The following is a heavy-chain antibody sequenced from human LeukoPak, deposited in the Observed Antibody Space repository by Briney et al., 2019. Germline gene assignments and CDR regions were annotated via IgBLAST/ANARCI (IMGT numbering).Heavy chain of an antibody. V-gene: IGHV3-11*01. CDR1: GFSLSDYY. CDR2: VTNTGRST. D-gene: IGHD3-16*01. J-gene: IGHJ4*02. CDR3: ARGRWGSYYTFQV. Sequence: GGSLRLSCAVSGFSLSDYYTNWVRQAPGKGLEWISYVTNTGRSTNYADSVKGRFTISRDSAKNSVSLQLTSLTAEDTAVYYCARGRWGSYYTFQVWGQGTLVSVSS.